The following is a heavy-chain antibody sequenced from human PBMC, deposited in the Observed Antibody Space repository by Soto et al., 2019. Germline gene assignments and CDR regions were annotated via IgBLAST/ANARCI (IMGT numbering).Heavy chain of an antibody. V-gene: IGHV3-30-3*01. CDR3: AREYSSSDLRYYGMDV. D-gene: IGHD6-6*01. J-gene: IGHJ6*02. Sequence: GGSLRLSCAASGFTFSSYAMHWVRQAPGKGLEWVAVISYDGSNKYYADSVKGRFTISRDNSKNTLYLQMNSLRAEDTAVYYCAREYSSSDLRYYGMDVWGQGTTVTVSS. CDR1: GFTFSSYA. CDR2: ISYDGSNK.